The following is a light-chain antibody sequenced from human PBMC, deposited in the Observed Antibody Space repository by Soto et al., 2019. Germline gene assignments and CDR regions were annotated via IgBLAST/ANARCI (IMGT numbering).Light chain of an antibody. J-gene: IGKJ4*01. V-gene: IGKV1-5*01. CDR1: QNIRTW. Sequence: DIQMTQSPSTLSASVGDRVTITCRASQNIRTWLAWYQQKPGQPPRLLISDASSLQSGVPSRFSGSGSGTEFTLTINSLQREDFATYYCQQTYNTPLTFGGGTRVDI. CDR3: QQTYNTPLT. CDR2: DAS.